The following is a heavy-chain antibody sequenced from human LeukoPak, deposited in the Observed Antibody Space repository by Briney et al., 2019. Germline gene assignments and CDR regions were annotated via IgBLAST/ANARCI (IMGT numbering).Heavy chain of an antibody. CDR3: ARALSGYDYFDY. CDR1: GFTFSNYA. D-gene: IGHD5-12*01. J-gene: IGHJ4*02. Sequence: GGSLRLSCAASGFTFSNYAMTWVRQTPGKGLEWVSVISGGGDYTYYADSVKGRFTISRHNSKNTLYLQMNSLRAEDTAVYYCARALSGYDYFDYWGQGTLVTVSS. V-gene: IGHV3-23*01. CDR2: ISGGGDYT.